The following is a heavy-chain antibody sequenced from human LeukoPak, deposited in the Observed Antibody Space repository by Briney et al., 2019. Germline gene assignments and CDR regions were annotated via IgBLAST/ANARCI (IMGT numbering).Heavy chain of an antibody. Sequence: ASVKVSCKASGGTFSSYAISWVRQAPGQGPEWMGGIIPIFGTANYAQKFQGRVTMTRNTSISTAYMELSSLRSEDTAVYYCARGSRLYYGSGSNWFDPWGQGTLVTVSS. D-gene: IGHD3-10*01. CDR3: ARGSRLYYGSGSNWFDP. J-gene: IGHJ5*02. V-gene: IGHV1-69*05. CDR2: IIPIFGTA. CDR1: GGTFSSYA.